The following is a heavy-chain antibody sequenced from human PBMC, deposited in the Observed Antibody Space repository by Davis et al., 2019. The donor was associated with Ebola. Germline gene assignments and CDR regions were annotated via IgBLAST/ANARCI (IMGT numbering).Heavy chain of an antibody. J-gene: IGHJ4*02. CDR3: AKDRSTVIMESDY. Sequence: PGGSLRLSCAASGFTFSSYAMSWVRQAPGKGLEWVSAISGGSGSTYYADSVKGRFTISRDNSKKTLYLQMNSLRAEDTAVYYCAKDRSTVIMESDYWGQGTLVTVSS. CDR1: GFTFSSYA. V-gene: IGHV3-23*01. D-gene: IGHD4-11*01. CDR2: ISGGSGST.